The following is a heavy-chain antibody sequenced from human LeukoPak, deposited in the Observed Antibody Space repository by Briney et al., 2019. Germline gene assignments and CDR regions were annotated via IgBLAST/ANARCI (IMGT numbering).Heavy chain of an antibody. Sequence: GESLKISCKISGYRLTNNWIGWVRQMPGKGLEWMGIIYPIDSDTKYSPSFQGQVTISADKSISTSYLQWSSLKASDTAIYYCARGSLNWPFDYWGQGTLVTVSS. CDR1: GYRLTNNW. D-gene: IGHD1-20*01. V-gene: IGHV5-51*01. CDR3: ARGSLNWPFDY. CDR2: IYPIDSDT. J-gene: IGHJ4*02.